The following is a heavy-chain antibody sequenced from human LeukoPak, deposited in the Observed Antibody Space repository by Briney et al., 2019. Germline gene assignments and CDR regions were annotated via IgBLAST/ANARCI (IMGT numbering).Heavy chain of an antibody. CDR1: GGSISSGSYY. J-gene: IGHJ6*03. Sequence: PSQTLSLTCTVSGGSISSGSYYWSWIRQPAGKGLEWIGRIYTSGSTNYNPSLKSRVTISVDTSKNQFSLKLSSVTAADTAVYYCARVGGTTHPYYYYYMDVWGKGTTVTVSS. CDR3: ARVGGTTHPYYYYYMDV. V-gene: IGHV4-61*02. CDR2: IYTSGST. D-gene: IGHD1-26*01.